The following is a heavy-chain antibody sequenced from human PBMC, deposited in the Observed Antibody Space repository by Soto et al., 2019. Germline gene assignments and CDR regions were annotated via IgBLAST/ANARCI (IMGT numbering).Heavy chain of an antibody. Sequence: SETMSLTCTVSGGSISSYYWSWIRQPPGKGLEWIGYIYYSGSTNYNPSLKSRVTISVDTSKNQFSLKLSSVTAADTAVYYCARRSSSSSPDNYYYYYMDVWGKGTTVTVSS. CDR2: IYYSGST. V-gene: IGHV4-59*08. CDR1: GGSISSYY. J-gene: IGHJ6*03. D-gene: IGHD6-6*01. CDR3: ARRSSSSSPDNYYYYYMDV.